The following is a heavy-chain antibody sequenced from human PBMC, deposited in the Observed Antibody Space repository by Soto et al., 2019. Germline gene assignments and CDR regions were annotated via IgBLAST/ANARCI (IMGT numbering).Heavy chain of an antibody. D-gene: IGHD2-21*02. J-gene: IGHJ6*04. CDR3: ARSVVTATPTRYYYYGMDV. CDR1: GYTFTSYG. V-gene: IGHV1-18*04. Sequence: ASVKVSCKASGYTFTSYGISWVRQAPGQGLEWMGWISAYNGNTNYAQKLQGRVTMTTDTSTSTAYMELRSLRSDDTAVYYCARSVVTATPTRYYYYGMDVWGKGTTVTVSS. CDR2: ISAYNGNT.